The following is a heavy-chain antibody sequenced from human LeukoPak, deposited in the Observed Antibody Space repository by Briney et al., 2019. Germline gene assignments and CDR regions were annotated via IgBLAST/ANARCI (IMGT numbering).Heavy chain of an antibody. D-gene: IGHD6-13*01. CDR2: ISSSGSTI. J-gene: IGHJ4*02. CDR3: ARRAQYSSSWYFDY. Sequence: GGSLRLSCAASGFTFSSYEMNWVRQAPGKGLEWVSYISSSGSTIYYADSVKGRFTISRDNAKNSLYLQMKSLRAEDTAVYYCARRAQYSSSWYFDYWGQGTLVTVSS. V-gene: IGHV3-48*03. CDR1: GFTFSSYE.